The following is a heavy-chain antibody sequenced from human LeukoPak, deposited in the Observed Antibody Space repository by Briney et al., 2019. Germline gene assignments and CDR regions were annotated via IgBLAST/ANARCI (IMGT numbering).Heavy chain of an antibody. CDR3: ASGGTAVVMALTYYFDP. J-gene: IGHJ4*02. CDR1: GYSISSGYY. Sequence: SETLSLTCAVSGYSISSGYYWGWIRQPPGKGLEWIGSNTGSTYYNPSIQSRVTISLDSPKNQFSLKLTSVTAADTAVYYCASGGTAVVMALTYYFDPWGQGTPVTVSS. CDR2: NTGST. V-gene: IGHV4-38-2*01. D-gene: IGHD5-18*01.